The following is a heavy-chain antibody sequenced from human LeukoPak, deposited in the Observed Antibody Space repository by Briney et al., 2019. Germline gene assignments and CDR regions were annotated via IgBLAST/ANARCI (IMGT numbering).Heavy chain of an antibody. Sequence: ASVKVSCKASGYTFTGYYMHWVRQAPGQGLEWMGWINPNSGGTNYAQKFQGRVTMTRDTSISTAYMELSRLRSDDTAVYYCARAPQYYYDSSGYPGDYWGQGTLVTVSS. V-gene: IGHV1-2*02. CDR3: ARAPQYYYDSSGYPGDY. CDR1: GYTFTGYY. D-gene: IGHD3-22*01. CDR2: INPNSGGT. J-gene: IGHJ4*02.